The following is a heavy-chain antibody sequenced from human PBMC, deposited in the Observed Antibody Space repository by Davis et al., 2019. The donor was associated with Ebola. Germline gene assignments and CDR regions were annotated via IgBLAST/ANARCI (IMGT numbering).Heavy chain of an antibody. Sequence: PGGSLRLSCAASGFTVSSNYMSCVRQAPGKGLEWVSVIYSGGSTYYADSVKGRFTISRDNSKNTLYLQMNSLRAEDTAVYYCARSSGFRLTFDYWGQGTLVTVSS. CDR1: GFTVSSNY. V-gene: IGHV3-66*01. CDR3: ARSSGFRLTFDY. D-gene: IGHD4/OR15-4a*01. CDR2: IYSGGST. J-gene: IGHJ4*02.